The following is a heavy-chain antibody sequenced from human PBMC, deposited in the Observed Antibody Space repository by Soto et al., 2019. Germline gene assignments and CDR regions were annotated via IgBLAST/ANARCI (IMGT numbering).Heavy chain of an antibody. CDR2: INVYNGNT. CDR3: ARDTSRGEYDY. CDR1: GYSFTSYG. Sequence: ASVKVSFKASGYSFTSYGISWVRQAPGQGLEWMGWINVYNGNTNYAQKLQGRVTMTTDTSTSTAYLDLRSLRSDDTAVYFCARDTSRGEYDYWGQGTLVTVSS. V-gene: IGHV1-18*01. D-gene: IGHD3-10*01. J-gene: IGHJ4*02.